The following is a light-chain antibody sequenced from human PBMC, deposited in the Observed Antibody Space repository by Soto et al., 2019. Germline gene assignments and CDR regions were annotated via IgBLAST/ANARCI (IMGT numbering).Light chain of an antibody. Sequence: EIVLTQSPATLSLSPGERATLSCRASQSVSSYLAWYQQKPGQAPRLLIYDASNRATGIPARFSGSGSGTDFTLTISSLEPEGFAVYYCHQRSNWPPFTFGPGTKVYI. CDR3: HQRSNWPPFT. CDR1: QSVSSY. J-gene: IGKJ3*01. CDR2: DAS. V-gene: IGKV3-11*01.